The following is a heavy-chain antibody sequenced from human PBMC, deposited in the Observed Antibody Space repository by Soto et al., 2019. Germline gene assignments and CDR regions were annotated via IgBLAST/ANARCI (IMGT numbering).Heavy chain of an antibody. Sequence: WGSRSLACAAAGFTFSRYYTSWIRQVPGKGLEWVSYISSSGSTIYYADSVKGRFTISRDNAKNSLYLQMNSLRAEDTAVYYCARWHGDYDYAFDIWGQGTMVTVSS. CDR3: ARWHGDYDYAFDI. V-gene: IGHV3-11*01. CDR1: GFTFSRYY. J-gene: IGHJ3*02. D-gene: IGHD4-17*01. CDR2: ISSSGSTI.